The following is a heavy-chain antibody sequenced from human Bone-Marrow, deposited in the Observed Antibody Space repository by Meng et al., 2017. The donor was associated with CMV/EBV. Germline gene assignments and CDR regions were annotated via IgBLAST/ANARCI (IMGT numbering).Heavy chain of an antibody. CDR1: SSYA. D-gene: IGHD3-22*01. Sequence: SSYAISWVRQAPGQGLEWRGGIIPIFGTANYAQKCQGRVTITADKSTSTAYMELSSLRSEDTAVYYCARGVSYDSSGYYSGLDWFDPWGQGTLVTVSS. CDR2: IIPIFGTA. J-gene: IGHJ5*02. CDR3: ARGVSYDSSGYYSGLDWFDP. V-gene: IGHV1-69*06.